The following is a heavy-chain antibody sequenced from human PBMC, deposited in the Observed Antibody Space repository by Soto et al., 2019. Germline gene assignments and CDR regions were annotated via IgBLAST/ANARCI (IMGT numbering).Heavy chain of an antibody. Sequence: EVHLLESGGGLLQPGGPLRLSCAASKFTFSDYAMSWVRQTPGKGLEWVSGISAGGDNTYSADSVKGRFTISRDNSKNTLYLQMNSLRAEDTAVYYCAKGTFYGNHLFDFWGQGTLVTVSS. D-gene: IGHD4-17*01. J-gene: IGHJ4*02. CDR1: KFTFSDYA. V-gene: IGHV3-23*01. CDR2: ISAGGDNT. CDR3: AKGTFYGNHLFDF.